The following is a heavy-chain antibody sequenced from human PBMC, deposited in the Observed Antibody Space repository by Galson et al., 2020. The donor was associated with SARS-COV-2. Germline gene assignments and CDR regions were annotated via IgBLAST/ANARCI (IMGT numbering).Heavy chain of an antibody. D-gene: IGHD3-3*01. CDR1: GFTFSSYW. V-gene: IGHV3-7*01. J-gene: IGHJ6*03. CDR3: ARWDYDFWSGYSAYYYMDV. Sequence: GGSLRLSCAASGFTFSSYWMSWVRQAPGKGLEWVANIKQDGSEKYYVDSVKGRFTISRDNAKNLLYLQMNSLRAEDTAVYYCARWDYDFWSGYSAYYYMDVWGKGTTVTVSS. CDR2: IKQDGSEK.